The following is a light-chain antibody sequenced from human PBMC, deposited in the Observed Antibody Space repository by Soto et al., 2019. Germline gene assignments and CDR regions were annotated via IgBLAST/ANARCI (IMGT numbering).Light chain of an antibody. Sequence: QSVLTQPASVSGSPGQSINISCTGTSSDVGNYKYVSWYQQHPGKAPKLIIYEVSNRPSGVSDRFSGSKSGNTASLTISGLHAEDETDYYCLSSTSSGTYVFGNGTKLTVL. CDR1: SSDVGNYKY. J-gene: IGLJ1*01. CDR2: EVS. CDR3: LSSTSSGTYV. V-gene: IGLV2-14*01.